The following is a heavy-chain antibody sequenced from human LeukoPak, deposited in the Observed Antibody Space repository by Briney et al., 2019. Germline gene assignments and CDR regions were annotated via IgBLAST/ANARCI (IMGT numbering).Heavy chain of an antibody. CDR3: AAADKFWSPVDY. D-gene: IGHD6-13*01. J-gene: IGHJ4*02. Sequence: VVSLRLSCAASGFTFDDYAMHWVRQAPGKGLEWVSLISWDGGSTYYADSVKGRFTISRDNSKNSLYLQMNSLRAEDTALYYCAAADKFWSPVDYWGQGTLVTVSS. CDR1: GFTFDDYA. V-gene: IGHV3-43D*04. CDR2: ISWDGGST.